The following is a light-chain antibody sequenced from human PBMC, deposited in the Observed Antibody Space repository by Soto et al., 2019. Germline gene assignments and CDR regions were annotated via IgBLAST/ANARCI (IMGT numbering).Light chain of an antibody. CDR2: GAS. J-gene: IGKJ2*01. V-gene: IGKV3-20*01. CDR1: QSVSSSY. CDR3: QQYGSSPPYT. Sequence: IVFTQSPGTLSLSPGERATLPCRASQSVSSSYLAWYQQKPGQAPRPLIYGASSRATGIPDRFSGSGSGTDFTLTISRLEPEDFAVYYCQQYGSSPPYTFGQGTKVDIK.